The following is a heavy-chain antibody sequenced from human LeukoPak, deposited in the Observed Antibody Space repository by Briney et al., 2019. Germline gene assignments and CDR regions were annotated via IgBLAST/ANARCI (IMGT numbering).Heavy chain of an antibody. J-gene: IGHJ5*02. V-gene: IGHV1-2*02. Sequence: ASVTLSFKASGYTFTGYYMHWVRQAPGQGLEWMGWINPNSGGTNYAQKFQGRVTMTRDTSISTAYMELSRLRSDDTAVYYCARVGSSSWLNWFDPWGQGTLVTVSS. CDR1: GYTFTGYY. CDR2: INPNSGGT. D-gene: IGHD6-13*01. CDR3: ARVGSSSWLNWFDP.